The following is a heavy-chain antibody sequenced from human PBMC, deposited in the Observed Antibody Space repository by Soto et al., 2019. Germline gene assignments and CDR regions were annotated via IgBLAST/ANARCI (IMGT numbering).Heavy chain of an antibody. CDR2: IWYDGSNK. Sequence: QVQLVESEGGVVQPGRSLRLSCAASGFTFSSYGMHWVSQAPGKGLEWVAVIWYDGSNKYYADSVKGRFTISRDNSKNTLYLQMNSLRAEDTAVYYCARDSTVLLWFGELDYWGQGTLVTVSS. V-gene: IGHV3-33*01. CDR3: ARDSTVLLWFGELDY. J-gene: IGHJ4*02. D-gene: IGHD3-10*01. CDR1: GFTFSSYG.